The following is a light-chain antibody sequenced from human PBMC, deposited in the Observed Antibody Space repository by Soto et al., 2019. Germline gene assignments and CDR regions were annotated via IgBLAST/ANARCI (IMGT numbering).Light chain of an antibody. CDR1: SSDVGGYNF. V-gene: IGLV2-14*03. CDR3: CSHSSSITWM. CDR2: EVA. Sequence: QSALTQTASVSGSPGQSITMSCTGTSSDVGGYNFVSWYQQHPGKAPKLIVHEVANRLSGVSGRFPGSKSGNTAFLTISGLQAEDEAVYYCCSHSSSITWMFGGGTKLTVL. J-gene: IGLJ3*02.